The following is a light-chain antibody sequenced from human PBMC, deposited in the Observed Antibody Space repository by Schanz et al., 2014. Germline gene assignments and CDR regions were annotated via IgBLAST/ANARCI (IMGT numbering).Light chain of an antibody. Sequence: QSVLTQPPSVSAAPGQEVTISCSGSTSNIGNNYVSWYQQLPGTAPKLLIYANSRRPSGVPDRFSGSKSGTSASLAITGLQAEDEADYYCQSYDNNLRGVFGGGTKLTVL. CDR3: QSYDNNLRGV. CDR2: ANS. CDR1: TSNIGNNY. J-gene: IGLJ3*02. V-gene: IGLV1-40*01.